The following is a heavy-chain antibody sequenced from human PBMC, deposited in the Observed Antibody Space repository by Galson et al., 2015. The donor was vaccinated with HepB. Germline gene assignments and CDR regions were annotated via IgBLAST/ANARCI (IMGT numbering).Heavy chain of an antibody. J-gene: IGHJ4*02. Sequence: SLRLSCAASGFTFGDYAMSWFRQAPGKGLEWVGFIRSKAYGGTTEYAASVKGRFTISRDDSKSIAYLQMNSLKTEDTAVYYCATYYYDSSGPTLDYWGQGALVTVSS. V-gene: IGHV3-49*03. CDR2: IRSKAYGGTT. CDR3: ATYYYDSSGPTLDY. D-gene: IGHD3-22*01. CDR1: GFTFGDYA.